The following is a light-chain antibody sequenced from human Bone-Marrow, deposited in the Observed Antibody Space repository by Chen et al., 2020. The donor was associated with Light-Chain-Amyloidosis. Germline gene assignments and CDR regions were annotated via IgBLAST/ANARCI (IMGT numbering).Light chain of an antibody. J-gene: IGKJ2*02. CDR1: QNIGTF. Sequence: DIQMPQSPPSLSASIGARVTITCRASQNIGTFLHWYQQKPGKAPKLLIFAASTLQGEVPSRFTGSGSGTDFILTINSLQLEDFATYYCQQSYSNPRTFGQGTKVEI. V-gene: IGKV1-39*01. CDR2: AAS. CDR3: QQSYSNPRT.